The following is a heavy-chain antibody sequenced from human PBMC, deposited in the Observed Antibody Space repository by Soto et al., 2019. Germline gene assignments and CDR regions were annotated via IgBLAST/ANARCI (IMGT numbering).Heavy chain of an antibody. CDR2: IIPIFGTA. CDR1: GGTFSSYA. D-gene: IGHD3-22*01. Sequence: QVQLVQSGAEVKKPGSSVKVSCKASGGTFSSYAISWVRQAPGQGLEWMGGIIPIFGTANYAKKFQGRVTITADESTSTAYMELSSLRSEDTAVYYCARDYTDSSGYYYAFAFDYWGQGTLVTVSS. V-gene: IGHV1-69*01. J-gene: IGHJ4*02. CDR3: ARDYTDSSGYYYAFAFDY.